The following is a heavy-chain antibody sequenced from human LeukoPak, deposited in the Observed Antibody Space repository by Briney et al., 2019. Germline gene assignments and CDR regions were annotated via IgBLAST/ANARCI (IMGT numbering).Heavy chain of an antibody. Sequence: GGSLRLSCAASGFTFSSHSMNWVRQAPGKGLEWVSSISSSSSYIYYADSVKGRFTISRDNAKNSLYLQMNSLRAEDTAVYYCARDYCSSTSCYRDFDYWGQGTLVTVSS. CDR2: ISSSSSYI. D-gene: IGHD2-2*01. CDR3: ARDYCSSTSCYRDFDY. J-gene: IGHJ4*02. CDR1: GFTFSSHS. V-gene: IGHV3-21*01.